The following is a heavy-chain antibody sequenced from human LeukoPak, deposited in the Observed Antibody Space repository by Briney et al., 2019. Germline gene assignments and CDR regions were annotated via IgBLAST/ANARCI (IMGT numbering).Heavy chain of an antibody. CDR1: GFTFSSYG. V-gene: IGHV3-30*02. CDR3: AKDPYCSSSSCYTWWFDP. CDR2: IQYDGSTK. Sequence: PGGSLRLSCAASGFTFSSYGMHWVRQAPGKGLEWVALIQYDGSTKYYADSVKGRFTISRDNSKNTLYLQMNSLRAEDTAVYYCAKDPYCSSSSCYTWWFDPWGQGTLVTVSA. J-gene: IGHJ5*02. D-gene: IGHD2-2*02.